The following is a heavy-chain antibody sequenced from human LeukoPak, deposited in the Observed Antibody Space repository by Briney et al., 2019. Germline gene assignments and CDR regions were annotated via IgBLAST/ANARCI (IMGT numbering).Heavy chain of an antibody. CDR3: AKEQEDGHFDY. V-gene: IGHV3-23*01. CDR1: GFTFSIYA. J-gene: IGHJ4*02. Sequence: TGGSLRLSCAASGFTFSIYAMTWVRQAPGKGLEWVSGISGGADSTYYADSVRGRFTISRDNSKNTLYLQMNSLRAEDTAVYYCAKEQEDGHFDYWGQGTLVTFSS. CDR2: ISGGADST.